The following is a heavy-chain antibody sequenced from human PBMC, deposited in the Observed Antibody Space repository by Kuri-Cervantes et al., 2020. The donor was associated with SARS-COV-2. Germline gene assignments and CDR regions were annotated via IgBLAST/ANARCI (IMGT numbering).Heavy chain of an antibody. V-gene: IGHV1-8*02. CDR3: ARAPLDDFWSGYYYYFDY. CDR1: GYTFNIYD. J-gene: IGHJ4*02. Sequence: ASVKVSCKTSGYTFNIYDIHWVRQATGQGLEWMGWMNPNSGITGYAQKFQGRVTMTRDTSRGTAYMELSRLRSDDTAVYYCARAPLDDFWSGYYYYFDYWGQGTLVTVSS. CDR2: MNPNSGIT. D-gene: IGHD3-3*01.